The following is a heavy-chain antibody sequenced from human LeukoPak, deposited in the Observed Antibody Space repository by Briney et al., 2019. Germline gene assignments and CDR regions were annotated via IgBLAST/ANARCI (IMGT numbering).Heavy chain of an antibody. Sequence: GGSLRLSCAASGFTFSSYGLHWVRQAPGKGLEWVAAVSYDGSNEYYADSVKGRFTISRDNSKNTLYLQMNSLRAEDTAVYYCARMAKSGYYKTFDYWGQGTLVTVSS. J-gene: IGHJ4*02. CDR3: ARMAKSGYYKTFDY. CDR2: VSYDGSNE. CDR1: GFTFSSYG. V-gene: IGHV3-30*03. D-gene: IGHD3-22*01.